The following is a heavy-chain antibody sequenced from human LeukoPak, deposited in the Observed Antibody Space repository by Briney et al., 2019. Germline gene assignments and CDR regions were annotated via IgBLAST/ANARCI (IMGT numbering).Heavy chain of an antibody. CDR3: AKQLGYCSDGSCYFPY. CDR2: ISYSSSYI. J-gene: IGHJ4*02. V-gene: IGHV3-21*04. CDR1: GFTFSSYR. Sequence: PGGSLRLSCAASGFTFSSYRMNWVRQAPGKGLEWVSSISYSSSYIYYADSVQGRFTISRDNSKSTLCLQMNSLRAEDTAVYYCAKQLGYCSDGSCYFPYWGQGTLVTVSS. D-gene: IGHD2-15*01.